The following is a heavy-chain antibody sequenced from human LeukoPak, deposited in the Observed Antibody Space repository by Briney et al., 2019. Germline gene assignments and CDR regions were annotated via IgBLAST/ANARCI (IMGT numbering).Heavy chain of an antibody. J-gene: IGHJ3*02. D-gene: IGHD2-2*02. CDR1: GYTFTSYG. CDR2: ISAYNGNT. V-gene: IGHV1-18*01. CDR3: ARAVGYCSSISCYTSAFDI. Sequence: GASVKVSCKASGYTFTSYGISWVRQAPGQGLEWMGWISAYNGNTNYAQKLQGRVTMTTDTSTSTAYMELRSLRSDDTAVYYCARAVGYCSSISCYTSAFDIWGQGTMVTVSS.